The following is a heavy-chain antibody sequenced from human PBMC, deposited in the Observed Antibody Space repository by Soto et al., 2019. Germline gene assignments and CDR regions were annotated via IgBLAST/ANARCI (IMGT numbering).Heavy chain of an antibody. J-gene: IGHJ6*02. D-gene: IGHD3-3*01. CDR3: ARYTIFGVVIISGYYYGMDV. CDR1: GFTFSSYS. Sequence: LRLSCAASGFTFSSYSMNWVRQAPGKGLEWVSSISSSSSYIYYADSVKGRFTISRDNAKNSLYLQMNSLRAEDTAVYYCARYTIFGVVIISGYYYGMDVWGQGTTVTVSS. CDR2: ISSSSSYI. V-gene: IGHV3-21*01.